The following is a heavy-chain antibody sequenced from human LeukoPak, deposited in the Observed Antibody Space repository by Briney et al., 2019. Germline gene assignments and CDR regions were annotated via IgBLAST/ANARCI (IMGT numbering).Heavy chain of an antibody. V-gene: IGHV1-24*01. CDR1: GFTLTELS. Sequence: GASFKVSCKVSGFTLTELSMHWVRQTPGKRLEWMGYFNHPDGETIYAQKFQGRVTMTEDTSTDTAYMELSSLKAEDTAVYYCAREASRTGSSGWPAEFTDYWGQGTLVTVSS. CDR2: FNHPDGET. J-gene: IGHJ4*02. D-gene: IGHD6-19*01. CDR3: AREASRTGSSGWPAEFTDY.